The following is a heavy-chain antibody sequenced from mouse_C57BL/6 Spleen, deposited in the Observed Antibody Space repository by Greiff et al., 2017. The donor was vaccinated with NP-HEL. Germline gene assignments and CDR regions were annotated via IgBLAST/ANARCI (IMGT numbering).Heavy chain of an antibody. D-gene: IGHD2-5*01. CDR2: IDPSDSYT. V-gene: IGHV1-69*01. CDR3: ARDYSNSYFDY. CDR1: GYTFTSYW. J-gene: IGHJ2*01. Sequence: VQLQQPGAELVMPGASVKLSCKASGYTFTSYWMHWVKQRPGQGLEWIGEIDPSDSYTNYNQKFKGKSTLTVDKSSSTAYMQLSSLTSEDSAVYYCARDYSNSYFDYWGQGTTLTVSS.